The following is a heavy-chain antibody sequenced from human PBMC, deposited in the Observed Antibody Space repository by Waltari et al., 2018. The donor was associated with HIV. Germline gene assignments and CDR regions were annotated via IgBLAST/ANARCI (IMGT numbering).Heavy chain of an antibody. J-gene: IGHJ4*02. CDR2: INHSGST. D-gene: IGHD2-8*01. Sequence: QVQLQQWGAGLLKPSETLSLTCAVYGGSFSGYYWSWIRQPPGKGLEWIGEINHSGSTNYNPSLKSRITRSVDTSKNQFSLKLSSVTAADTAVYYCARRRYCTNGVCYGFDYWGQGTLVTVSS. CDR1: GGSFSGYY. CDR3: ARRRYCTNGVCYGFDY. V-gene: IGHV4-34*01.